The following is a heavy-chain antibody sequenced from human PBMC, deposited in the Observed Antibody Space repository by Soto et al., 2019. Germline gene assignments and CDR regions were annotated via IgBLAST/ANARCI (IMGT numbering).Heavy chain of an antibody. J-gene: IGHJ6*03. Sequence: ASVKVSCKASGYTFTSYGISWVRQAPGQGLEWMGWISAYNGNTNYAQKLQGRVTMTTDTSTSTAYMELRSLRSDDTAVYYCASTSFMSTFGGPSSDYYYMDVWAKGTTVPVS. CDR1: GYTFTSYG. CDR2: ISAYNGNT. D-gene: IGHD3-16*01. V-gene: IGHV1-18*01. CDR3: ASTSFMSTFGGPSSDYYYMDV.